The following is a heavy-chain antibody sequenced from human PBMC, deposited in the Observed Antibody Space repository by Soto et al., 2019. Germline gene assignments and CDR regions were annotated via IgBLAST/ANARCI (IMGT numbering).Heavy chain of an antibody. J-gene: IGHJ6*02. V-gene: IGHV3-49*04. CDR3: TREAPYDFWSGYPRRNYYYYGMDV. Sequence: PGGSLRLSCAASGFTFSSYGMHWVRQAPGKGLEWVAFISYGGTTEYAASVKGRFTISRDDSKSIAYLQMNSLKTEDTAVYYCTREAPYDFWSGYPRRNYYYYGMDVWGQGTTVTVSS. D-gene: IGHD3-3*01. CDR2: ISYGGTT. CDR1: GFTFSSYG.